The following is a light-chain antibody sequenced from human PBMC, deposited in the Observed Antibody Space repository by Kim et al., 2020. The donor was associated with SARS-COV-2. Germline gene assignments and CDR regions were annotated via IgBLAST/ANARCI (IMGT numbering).Light chain of an antibody. Sequence: SASVGDRVTIPCRASQSISSYLKWYQQKPGKAPKLLIYTASNLQSGVPSRFSGSGSGTDFTLTISSLQPEDFATYYCQQGYSTPYTFGQGTKLEI. CDR3: QQGYSTPYT. CDR1: QSISSY. CDR2: TAS. J-gene: IGKJ2*01. V-gene: IGKV1-39*01.